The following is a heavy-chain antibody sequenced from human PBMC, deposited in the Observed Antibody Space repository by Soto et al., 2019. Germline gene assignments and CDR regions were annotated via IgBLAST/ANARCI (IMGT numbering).Heavy chain of an antibody. CDR2: IYWDDDK. D-gene: IGHD1-1*01. CDR3: AHSWRSYNWHGRYYFDY. J-gene: IGHJ4*02. Sequence: QITLKESGPTLVKPTQTLTLTCTFSGFSLSTSGVGVGWIRQPPGKALEWLALIYWDDDKRYSPSLKSRLTITKDTSNNQVVLTMPNMDPVDTATYYCAHSWRSYNWHGRYYFDYWGQGTLVTVSS. V-gene: IGHV2-5*02. CDR1: GFSLSTSGVG.